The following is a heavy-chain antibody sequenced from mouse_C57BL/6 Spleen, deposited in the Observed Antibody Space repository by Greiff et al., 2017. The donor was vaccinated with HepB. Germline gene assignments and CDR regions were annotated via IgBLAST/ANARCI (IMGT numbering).Heavy chain of an antibody. D-gene: IGHD1-1*01. CDR2: INPSNGGT. CDR1: GYTFTSYW. CDR3: AREGGFYYGSPSYWYFDV. Sequence: VKLQQPGTELVKPGASVKLSCKASGYTFTSYWMHWVKQRPGQGLEWIGNINPSNGGTNYNEKFKSKATLTVDKSSSTAYMQLSSLTSEDSAVYYCAREGGFYYGSPSYWYFDVWGTGTTVTVSS. V-gene: IGHV1-53*01. J-gene: IGHJ1*03.